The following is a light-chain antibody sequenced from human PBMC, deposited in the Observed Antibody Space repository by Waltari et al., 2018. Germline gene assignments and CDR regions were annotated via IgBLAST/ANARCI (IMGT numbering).Light chain of an antibody. V-gene: IGKV1-12*01. Sequence: DIQMTQSPSSVSAFVGNRVTITCWASQSISNWLAWYQQKPGKAPKLLIYGASDLHSGVPSRFSGSGAGTDFTLTISSLQAEDFATYYCQQSYSTPQTFGQGTKVEIK. J-gene: IGKJ1*01. CDR3: QQSYSTPQT. CDR1: QSISNW. CDR2: GAS.